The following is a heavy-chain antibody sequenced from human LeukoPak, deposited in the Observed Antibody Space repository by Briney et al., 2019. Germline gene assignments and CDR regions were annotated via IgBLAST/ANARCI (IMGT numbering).Heavy chain of an antibody. V-gene: IGHV3-21*01. CDR3: ARAFRSYGDFDY. J-gene: IGHJ4*02. D-gene: IGHD1-26*01. Sequence: GGSLRLSCAASGFTFTSYTMNWVRQAPRKGLEWVSSISSSSSYIYYADSVKGRFTISRDNAKNSLYLQMNSLRAEDTAVYYCARAFRSYGDFDYWGQGTLVTVSS. CDR2: ISSSSSYI. CDR1: GFTFTSYT.